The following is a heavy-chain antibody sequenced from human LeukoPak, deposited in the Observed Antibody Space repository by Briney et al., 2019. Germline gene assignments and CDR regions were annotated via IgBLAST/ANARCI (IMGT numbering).Heavy chain of an antibody. D-gene: IGHD3-22*01. Sequence: ASVKVSCKASGYTFTSYYMHWVRQAPGQGLEWMGIINPSGGSTSYAQKFQGRVTMTRDTSTSTVYMELSSLRSEDTAVYYCARDEPQDRNYYDSSGYSDYWGQGTLVNVSS. V-gene: IGHV1-46*01. J-gene: IGHJ4*02. CDR1: GYTFTSYY. CDR3: ARDEPQDRNYYDSSGYSDY. CDR2: INPSGGST.